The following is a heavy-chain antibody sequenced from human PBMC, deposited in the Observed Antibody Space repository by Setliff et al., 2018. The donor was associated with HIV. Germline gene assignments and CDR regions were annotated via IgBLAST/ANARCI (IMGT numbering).Heavy chain of an antibody. Sequence: ASETLSLTCTVSGGSISSYYWSWIRQPPGKGLEWIGYIYCSGTTNYNPSLKSRVTISVDTSKNQFSLKLSSVTAADTAVYYCARHVGYSSSSLDYWGQGTLVTVSS. D-gene: IGHD6-6*01. CDR1: GGSISSYY. V-gene: IGHV4-59*08. CDR3: ARHVGYSSSSLDY. J-gene: IGHJ4*02. CDR2: IYCSGTT.